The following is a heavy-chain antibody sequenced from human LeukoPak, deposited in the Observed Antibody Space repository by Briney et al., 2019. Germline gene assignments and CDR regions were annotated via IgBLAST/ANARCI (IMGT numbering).Heavy chain of an antibody. CDR1: GGSINRYY. D-gene: IGHD3-10*01. CDR2: IYTTGTT. J-gene: IGHJ4*02. Sequence: PSETLSLTGTVSGGSINRYYWGCVRQPAGKGREWIGRIYTTGTTNYSPSLKSRLTMSLDTSKNQFSLKLRSVTAAATAVYYCGSQGYTASYYFVDYWSQGTLVTVSS. V-gene: IGHV4-4*07. CDR3: GSQGYTASYYFVDY.